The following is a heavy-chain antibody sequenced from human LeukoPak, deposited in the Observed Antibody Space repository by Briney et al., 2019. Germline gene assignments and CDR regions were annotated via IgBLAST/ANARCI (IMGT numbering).Heavy chain of an antibody. V-gene: IGHV3-48*04. CDR3: ARERSSSWYNAFDI. D-gene: IGHD6-13*01. J-gene: IGHJ3*02. CDR1: GFPFSTNN. CDR2: ISSNSGTI. Sequence: GGSLRLSCPASGFPFSTNNMNWVRQAPGKGLEWVSSISSNSGTIYYADSVKGRFTISRDNAKNSLYLQMNSLRAEDTAVYYCARERSSSWYNAFDIWGQGTMVTVSS.